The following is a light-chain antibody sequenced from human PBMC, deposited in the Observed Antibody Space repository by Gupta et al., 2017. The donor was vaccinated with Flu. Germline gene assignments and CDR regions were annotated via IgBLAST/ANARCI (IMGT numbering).Light chain of an antibody. Sequence: ATLSCRASQSVSSSYLAWYQQKPGQAPRLLIYGASSRATGIPDRFSGSGSGTDFTLTISRLAPEDFSVYYCQQYGISPPLTFGGGTKVEIK. V-gene: IGKV3-20*01. CDR2: GAS. CDR1: QSVSSSY. J-gene: IGKJ4*01. CDR3: QQYGISPPLT.